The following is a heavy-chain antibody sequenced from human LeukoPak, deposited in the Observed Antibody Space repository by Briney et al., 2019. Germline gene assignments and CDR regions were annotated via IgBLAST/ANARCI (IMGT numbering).Heavy chain of an antibody. J-gene: IGHJ5*02. Sequence: SETLSLTCTVSGGSISSSNYYWGWIRQPPGKGLEWIGSIYYSGNTYYNPSLKSRVTISVDTSKNHFSLNLNSVTAADTAMYYCARRAYYDFVTGLFDPWGQGTLVTVSS. V-gene: IGHV4-39*02. CDR1: GGSISSSNYY. CDR2: IYYSGNT. D-gene: IGHD3-3*01. CDR3: ARRAYYDFVTGLFDP.